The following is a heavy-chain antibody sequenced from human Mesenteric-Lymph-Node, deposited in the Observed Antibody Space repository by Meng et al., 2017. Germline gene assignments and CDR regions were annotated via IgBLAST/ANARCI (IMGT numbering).Heavy chain of an antibody. CDR1: GFTFDDYA. CDR2: ISWNSGSI. V-gene: IGHV3-9*01. CDR3: AKSGVES. Sequence: GGSLRLSCAASGFTFDDYAMHWVRQAPGKGLEWVSGISWNSGSIGYADSVKGRFTISRDNARNSLYLQMNSLRDEDTAVYYCAKSGVESWGQGTLVTVSS. J-gene: IGHJ4*02.